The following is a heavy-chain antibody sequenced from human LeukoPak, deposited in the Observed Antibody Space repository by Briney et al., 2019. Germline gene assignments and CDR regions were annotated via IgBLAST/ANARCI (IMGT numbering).Heavy chain of an antibody. CDR1: GFTFSSSA. J-gene: IGHJ4*02. Sequence: GGSLRLSCAASGFTFSSSAMSWVRQAPGKGLEWVSSISGRGSTYYADSVKGRSTISRDNSKNTLNLQMNSLGVEDTAEYYCAKRGGPTGTRHDYWGQGTLVTVSS. D-gene: IGHD1/OR15-1a*01. CDR2: ISGRGST. V-gene: IGHV3-23*01. CDR3: AKRGGPTGTRHDY.